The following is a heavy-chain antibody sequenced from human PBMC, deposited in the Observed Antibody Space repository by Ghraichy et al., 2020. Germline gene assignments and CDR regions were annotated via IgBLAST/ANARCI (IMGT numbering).Heavy chain of an antibody. CDR2: ISSSSSYI. CDR1: GFTFSSYS. CDR3: ARVSDMITFGGVID. Sequence: GGSLRLSCAASGFTFSSYSMNWVRQAPGKGLEWVSSISSSSSYIYYADSVKGRFTISRDNAKNSLYLQMNSLRAEDTAVYYCARVSDMITFGGVIDWGQGTLVTVSS. J-gene: IGHJ4*02. D-gene: IGHD3-16*02. V-gene: IGHV3-21*01.